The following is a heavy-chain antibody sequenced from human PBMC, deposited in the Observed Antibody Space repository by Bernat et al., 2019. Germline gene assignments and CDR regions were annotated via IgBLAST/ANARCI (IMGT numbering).Heavy chain of an antibody. J-gene: IGHJ4*02. CDR3: AKLREGWGPAV. D-gene: IGHD1-26*01. Sequence: EVQLLESGGGLVQPGGSLRLSCAASGFTFSSYAMSWVRQAPGKGLEWVSAISGSGGSTYYADSVKGRFTISRDNSKNTLYLQVNSVRDEDTAGDYCAKLREGWGPAVWGQGTLVTVSS. V-gene: IGHV3-23*01. CDR1: GFTFSSYA. CDR2: ISGSGGST.